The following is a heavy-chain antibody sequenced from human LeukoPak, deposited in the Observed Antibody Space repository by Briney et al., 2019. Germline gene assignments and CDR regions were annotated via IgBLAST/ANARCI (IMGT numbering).Heavy chain of an antibody. CDR2: IYGGGST. CDR1: GFTVSSNY. D-gene: IGHD6-13*01. J-gene: IGHJ4*02. Sequence: GGSLRLSCAASGFTVSSNYMSWVRQAPGKGLEWVSVIYGGGSTYYADSVKGRFTISRDNSKNTLYLQMNSLRAEDTAVYYCVQFRPGTFHFDYWGQGTQVTVSS. CDR3: VQFRPGTFHFDY. V-gene: IGHV3-53*01.